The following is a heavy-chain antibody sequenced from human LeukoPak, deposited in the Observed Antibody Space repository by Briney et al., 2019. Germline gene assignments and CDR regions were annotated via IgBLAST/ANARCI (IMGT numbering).Heavy chain of an antibody. CDR3: AKDPPLGIDY. V-gene: IGHV3-15*01. D-gene: IGHD7-27*01. J-gene: IGHJ4*02. CDR1: GFTFSNAW. CDR2: IKSKTDGGTT. Sequence: GGSLRLSCAASGFTFSNAWMSWVRQAPGKGLEWVGRIKSKTDGGTTDYAAPVKGRFTISRDDSKNTLYLQMNSLRAEDTAVYYCAKDPPLGIDYWGQGTLVTVSS.